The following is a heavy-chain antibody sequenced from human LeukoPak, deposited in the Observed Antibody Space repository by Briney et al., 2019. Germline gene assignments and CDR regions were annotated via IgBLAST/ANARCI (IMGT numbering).Heavy chain of an antibody. Sequence: GGSLRLSCAASGFTFSSYAMSWVRQAPGKGLEWVSAISGSGGSTYYADSVKGRFTISRDNSKNTLYLQMNSLRAEDTAVYYCAKDRHNYYDSSGYPRYFDNWGQGTLVTVSS. CDR1: GFTFSSYA. CDR2: ISGSGGST. J-gene: IGHJ4*02. V-gene: IGHV3-23*01. D-gene: IGHD3-22*01. CDR3: AKDRHNYYDSSGYPRYFDN.